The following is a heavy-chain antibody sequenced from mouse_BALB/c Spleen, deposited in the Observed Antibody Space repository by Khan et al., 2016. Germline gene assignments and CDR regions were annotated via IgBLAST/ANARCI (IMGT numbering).Heavy chain of an antibody. CDR3: ASYYGNYFDV. CDR1: GYTFTSYW. D-gene: IGHD2-1*01. J-gene: IGHJ1*01. CDR2: INPSTGYT. Sequence: QVQLKESGAELAKPGASVKMSCKASGYTFTSYWMHWVKQRPGQGLEWIGYINPSTGYTEYNQKFKDKATLTAAKSSSTAYMQLSSLTSEDSAVYYCASYYGNYFDVWGAGTTVTVSS. V-gene: IGHV1-7*01.